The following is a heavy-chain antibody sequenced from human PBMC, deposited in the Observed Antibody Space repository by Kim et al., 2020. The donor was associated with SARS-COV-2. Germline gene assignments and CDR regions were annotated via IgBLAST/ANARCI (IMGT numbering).Heavy chain of an antibody. CDR3: ARAVGSAVSRRRTFDY. CDR1: GFTFSDHY. J-gene: IGHJ4*02. CDR2: ISKGADAM. D-gene: IGHD3-10*01. Sequence: GGSLRLSCAASGFTFSDHYMTWIRQAPAKGLEWVAYISKGADAMYYADSVKGRFIISRDNAKNSLSLEMKSLRGDDTAVYYCARAVGSAVSRRRTFDYWGQGSQVTVSS. V-gene: IGHV3-11*01.